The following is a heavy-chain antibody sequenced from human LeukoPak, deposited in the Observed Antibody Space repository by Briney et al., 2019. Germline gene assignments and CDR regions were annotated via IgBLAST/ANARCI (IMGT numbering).Heavy chain of an antibody. V-gene: IGHV4-39*01. CDR2: IYYNGNT. Sequence: SETLSLTCTVSGGSISSSSYYWGWIRQPPGKGLEWIGSIYYNGNTYYNPSLKSRVSISVDTSKNQFSLKLSPVTAADTAVYYCARRAGATYGYFGYWGQGTLVTVSS. J-gene: IGHJ4*03. CDR1: GGSISSSSYY. CDR3: ARRAGATYGYFGY. D-gene: IGHD1-26*01.